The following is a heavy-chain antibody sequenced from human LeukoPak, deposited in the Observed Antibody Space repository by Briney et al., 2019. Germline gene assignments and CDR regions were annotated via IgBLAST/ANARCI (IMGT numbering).Heavy chain of an antibody. D-gene: IGHD2-2*01. CDR2: ISGSGGST. CDR1: GFTFSSYA. J-gene: IGHJ4*02. Sequence: GSLRLSCAASGFTFSSYAMSWVRQAPGKGLEWVSAISGSGGSTYYADSAKGRFIISRDNSKNTLYRQLNSLIAEDTAVYYSYPQPVANIEEVPAATEGGQGTLVTPSS. V-gene: IGHV3-23*01. CDR3: YPQPVANIEEVPAATE.